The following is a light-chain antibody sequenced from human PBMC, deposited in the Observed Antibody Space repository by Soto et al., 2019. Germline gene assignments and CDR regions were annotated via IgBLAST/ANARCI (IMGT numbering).Light chain of an antibody. J-gene: IGLJ1*01. CDR1: GSNIGTNT. CDR2: RTD. V-gene: IGLV1-44*01. CDR3: AAWDDSLSVYV. Sequence: QSVLTQPPSASGTPGQRVTISCSGSGSNIGTNTVNWYQQLPGTAPKLLIYRTDQRPAGIPDRFSGSKSGTSASLDISGLQSDDEADYYCAAWDDSLSVYVFGTGTKLTVL.